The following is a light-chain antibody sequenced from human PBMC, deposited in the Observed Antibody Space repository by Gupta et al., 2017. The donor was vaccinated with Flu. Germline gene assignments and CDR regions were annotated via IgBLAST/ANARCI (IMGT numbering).Light chain of an antibody. CDR3: AAWDDSLSGYVV. CDR2: RDN. Sequence: VTISCSGSSSNVGSNYVYWYQQFPGAAPKLVISRDNQRSSGAPDRCSGSKSGTSASLAISGLRSEDEADYYCAAWDDSLSGYVVFGGGTKLTVL. J-gene: IGLJ2*01. V-gene: IGLV1-47*01. CDR1: SSNVGSNY.